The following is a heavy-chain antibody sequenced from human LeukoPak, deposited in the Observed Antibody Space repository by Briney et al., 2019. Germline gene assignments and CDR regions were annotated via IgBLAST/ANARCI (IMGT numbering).Heavy chain of an antibody. J-gene: IGHJ4*02. CDR3: ATRSRALDY. CDR2: IWYDGSNK. Sequence: PGRSLRLSCAASGFTLSSYGMHWVRQAPGKGLEGVAVIWYDGSNKYYADSVKGRFTISRDNSKNTLYLQMNSLRAEDTVVYYCATRSRALDYWGQGTLVTVSS. CDR1: GFTLSSYG. V-gene: IGHV3-33*01.